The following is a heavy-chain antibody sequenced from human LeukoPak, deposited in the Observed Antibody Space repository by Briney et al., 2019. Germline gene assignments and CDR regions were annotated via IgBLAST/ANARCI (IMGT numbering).Heavy chain of an antibody. J-gene: IGHJ6*03. CDR3: ARGYCSGGSCYSYYYYNYMDV. Sequence: SETLSLTCAVSGGSISSSNWWSWVRQPPGKGLEWIGEIYHSGSTNYNPSLKSRVTISVDKSKNQFSLKLSSVTAADTAVYYCARGYCSGGSCYSYYYYNYMDVWGKGTTVTVSS. CDR1: GGSISSSNW. D-gene: IGHD2-15*01. V-gene: IGHV4-4*02. CDR2: IYHSGST.